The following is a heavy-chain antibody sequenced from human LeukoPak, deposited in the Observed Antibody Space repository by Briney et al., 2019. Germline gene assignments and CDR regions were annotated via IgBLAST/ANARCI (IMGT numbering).Heavy chain of an antibody. J-gene: IGHJ6*03. Sequence: GGSLRLSCAASGFTFSSYAMSWVRQAPGKGLEWVSAISGSGGSTYYADSVKGRFTISRDNSKKTLYLQMNSLRAEDTAVYYCAIDVRYSSSWYCYMDVWGKGTTVTVSS. CDR2: ISGSGGST. CDR3: AIDVRYSSSWYCYMDV. D-gene: IGHD6-13*01. CDR1: GFTFSSYA. V-gene: IGHV3-23*01.